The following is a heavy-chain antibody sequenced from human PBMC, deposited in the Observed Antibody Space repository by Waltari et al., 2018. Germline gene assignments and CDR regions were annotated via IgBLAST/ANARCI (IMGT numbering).Heavy chain of an antibody. D-gene: IGHD3-3*01. CDR1: GYTFTSYD. Sequence: QVQLVQSAAEVKKPGASVKVSFKASGYTFTSYDTNWMRQATGQGLEWMGWMNPNSGNTGYAQKSKGRVTITRNTSISTAYMELSSLRSEDTAVYYCARGSVPVGKAFDIWGQGTMVTVSS. J-gene: IGHJ3*02. CDR3: ARGSVPVGKAFDI. V-gene: IGHV1-8*03. CDR2: MNPNSGNT.